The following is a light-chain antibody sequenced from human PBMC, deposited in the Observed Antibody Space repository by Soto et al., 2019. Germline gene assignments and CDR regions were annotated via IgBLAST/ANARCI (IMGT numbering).Light chain of an antibody. CDR3: QQRSNLPPT. CDR1: QSVSSSY. CDR2: GAS. Sequence: EIVLTQSPGTLSLSPGERATLSCRASQSVSSSYLAWYQQKPGQAPRLLIYGASSRATGIPARFSGSGSGTDFTLTISSLETEDFAVYYCQQRSNLPPTFGQGTRLEIK. V-gene: IGKV3D-20*02. J-gene: IGKJ5*01.